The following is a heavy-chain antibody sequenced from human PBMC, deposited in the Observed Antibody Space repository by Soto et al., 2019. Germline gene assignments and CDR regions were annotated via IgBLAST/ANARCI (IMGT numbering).Heavy chain of an antibody. CDR2: IIPIFGTA. D-gene: IGHD3-22*01. CDR3: ARDYYDSSGYLIMGNRFDP. CDR1: GGTFSSYA. J-gene: IGHJ5*02. V-gene: IGHV1-69*01. Sequence: QVQLVQSGAEVKKPGSSVKVSCKASGGTFSSYAISWVRQAPGQGLEWMGGIIPIFGTANYAQKFQGRVTITADESTSTAYIELSCLRSEDTAVYYCARDYYDSSGYLIMGNRFDPWGQGTLVTVSS.